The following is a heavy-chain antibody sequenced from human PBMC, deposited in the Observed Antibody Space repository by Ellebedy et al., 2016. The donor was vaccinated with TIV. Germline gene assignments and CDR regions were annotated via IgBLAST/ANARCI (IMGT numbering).Heavy chain of an antibody. D-gene: IGHD3-16*01. J-gene: IGHJ4*02. CDR2: INTDGSRT. Sequence: GESLKISCAASGFTFSSYWMHWVRQAPGEGLVWVSRINTDGSRTDYADSVKGRFTISRDNAKNTLYLQMNSLRAEDTAVYYCARDLTVWGYWGQGTLVTVSS. V-gene: IGHV3-74*01. CDR3: ARDLTVWGY. CDR1: GFTFSSYW.